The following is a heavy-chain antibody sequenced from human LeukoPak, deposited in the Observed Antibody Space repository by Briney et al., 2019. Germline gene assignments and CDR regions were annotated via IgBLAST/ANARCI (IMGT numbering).Heavy chain of an antibody. V-gene: IGHV3-23*01. J-gene: IGHJ4*02. Sequence: PGGSLRLSCAASGFTFSSYAMSWVCQAPGKGLEWVSAISGSGGSTYYADSVKGRFTISRDNSKNTLYLQMNSLRAEDTAVYYCAKVHYYDSSGYYWEDYWGQGILVTVSS. D-gene: IGHD3-22*01. CDR1: GFTFSSYA. CDR3: AKVHYYDSSGYYWEDY. CDR2: ISGSGGST.